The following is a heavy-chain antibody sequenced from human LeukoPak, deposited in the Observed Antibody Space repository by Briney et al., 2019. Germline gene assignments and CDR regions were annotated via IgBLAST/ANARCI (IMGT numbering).Heavy chain of an antibody. D-gene: IGHD3-22*01. CDR2: IKDDGSEK. J-gene: IGHJ6*02. CDR1: GFTFSTYW. Sequence: GGPLRLSCAASGFTFSTYWMSWVRQAPGKGLEWVANIKDDGSEKYYVDSVKGRFTISRDNAKSSLYLQVNSLRAEDTAVYYCARDDRGYYYDSSGHYRNYYFYGLDVWGQGTTVTVSS. CDR3: ARDDRGYYYDSSGHYRNYYFYGLDV. V-gene: IGHV3-7*01.